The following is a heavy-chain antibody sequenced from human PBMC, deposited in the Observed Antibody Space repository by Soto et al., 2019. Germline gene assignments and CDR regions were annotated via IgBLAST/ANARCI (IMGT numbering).Heavy chain of an antibody. J-gene: IGHJ5*02. Sequence: SETLSLTSAVYGGSFSGYYWSWIRQPPGKGLEWIGEINHSGSTNYNPSLKSRVTISVDTSKNQFSLKLSSVTAADTAVYYCASHGSIAAAGDVVVEYNWFDPWGQGTLVTVSS. D-gene: IGHD6-13*01. CDR2: INHSGST. CDR3: ASHGSIAAAGDVVVEYNWFDP. CDR1: GGSFSGYY. V-gene: IGHV4-34*01.